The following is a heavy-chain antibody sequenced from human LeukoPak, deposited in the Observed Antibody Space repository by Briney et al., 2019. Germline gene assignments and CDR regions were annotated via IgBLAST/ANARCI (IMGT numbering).Heavy chain of an antibody. Sequence: ASVKVSCKVSGYTLTELSMHWVRQAPGKGLEWMGGFDPEDGETIYAQKFQGRVTMTEDTSTDTAYMELSSLRSEDTAVYYCATELSVFGVVTINWFDPWGQGTLVTVSS. V-gene: IGHV1-24*01. D-gene: IGHD3-3*01. CDR1: GYTLTELS. CDR2: FDPEDGET. CDR3: ATELSVFGVVTINWFDP. J-gene: IGHJ5*02.